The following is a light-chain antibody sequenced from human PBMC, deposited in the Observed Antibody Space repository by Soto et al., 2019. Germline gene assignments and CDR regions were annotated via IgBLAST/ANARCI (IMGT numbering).Light chain of an antibody. Sequence: QSVLTQPASVSGSPGQSITISCTGTSSDVGTSNYVSWYQHHPGTAPKLMIYEVTYRPSGVSHHLSGSKSGNTASLTISGLQAEDEADYYCIAYTTTNTLIFGGGTKLPGL. CDR1: SSDVGTSNY. J-gene: IGLJ2*01. V-gene: IGLV2-14*01. CDR3: IAYTTTNTLI. CDR2: EVT.